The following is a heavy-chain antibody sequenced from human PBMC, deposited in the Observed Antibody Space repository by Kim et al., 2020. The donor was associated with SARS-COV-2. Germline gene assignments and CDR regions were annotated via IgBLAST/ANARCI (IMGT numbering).Heavy chain of an antibody. Sequence: ASVKVSCKASGYTFTGYYMHWVRQAPGQGLEWMGWINPNSGGTNYAQKFQGRVTMTRDTSISTAYMELSRLRSDDTAVYYCARDLGIAAAGVQAYFQHWGQGTLVTVSS. V-gene: IGHV1-2*02. CDR2: INPNSGGT. CDR3: ARDLGIAAAGVQAYFQH. J-gene: IGHJ1*01. D-gene: IGHD6-13*01. CDR1: GYTFTGYY.